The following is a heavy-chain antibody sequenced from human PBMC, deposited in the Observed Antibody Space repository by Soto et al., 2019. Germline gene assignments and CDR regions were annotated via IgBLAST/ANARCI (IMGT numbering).Heavy chain of an antibody. CDR3: AKDPSGADYYYYGMDV. Sequence: QVQLVESGGGVVQPGRSLRLSCAASGFTFSSYGMHWVRQAPGKGLEWVAVISYDGSNKYYADSVKGRFTISRDNSKNTLYLQMNSLRAEDTAVYYCAKDPSGADYYYYGMDVWGQGTTVTVSS. CDR1: GFTFSSYG. V-gene: IGHV3-30*18. CDR2: ISYDGSNK. D-gene: IGHD3-10*01. J-gene: IGHJ6*02.